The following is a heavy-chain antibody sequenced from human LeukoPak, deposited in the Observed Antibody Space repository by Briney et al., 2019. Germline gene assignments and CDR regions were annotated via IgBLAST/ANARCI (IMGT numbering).Heavy chain of an antibody. V-gene: IGHV3-23*01. CDR2: ISDDGSGT. CDR1: GFTLSDYA. D-gene: IGHD3-22*01. J-gene: IGHJ4*02. CDR3: ATDRERDPSVYYLV. Sequence: SGGSLRLSCAASGFTLSDYAMSWVRQAPGQGLEWVSTISDDGSGTYYADSVKGLFTISRDNSKNTLFLQINILRAEDSAVYYCATDRERDPSVYYLVGGQGTLITVSS.